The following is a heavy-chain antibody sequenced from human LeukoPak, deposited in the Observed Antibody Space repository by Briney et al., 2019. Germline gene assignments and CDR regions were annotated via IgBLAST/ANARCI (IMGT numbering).Heavy chain of an antibody. V-gene: IGHV4-4*07. CDR1: GGSISSYY. CDR3: ARVRRDSSADYYYGMDV. D-gene: IGHD3-22*01. Sequence: PSETLSLTCTVSGGSISSYYWIWVRQPAGKGLEWIGRMHTSGSTNYNPSLKSRVTISVDTSKNQFSLKLSSVTAADTAVYYCARVRRDSSADYYYGMDVWGQGTTVTVSS. J-gene: IGHJ6*02. CDR2: MHTSGST.